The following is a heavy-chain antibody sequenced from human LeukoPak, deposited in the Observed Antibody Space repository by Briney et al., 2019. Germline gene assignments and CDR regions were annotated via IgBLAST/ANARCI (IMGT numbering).Heavy chain of an antibody. CDR1: GFTFSTYA. CDR3: ARDNYYDSSGSNFDY. Sequence: GRSLRLSCAASGFTFSTYAIHWVRQAPGKGLQWVAVISFDGGNKYYADSVKGRFTISRDNSKNALYLQMNSLRAEDTAVYYCARDNYYDSSGSNFDYWGQGTLVTVSS. D-gene: IGHD3-22*01. CDR2: ISFDGGNK. V-gene: IGHV3-30-3*01. J-gene: IGHJ4*02.